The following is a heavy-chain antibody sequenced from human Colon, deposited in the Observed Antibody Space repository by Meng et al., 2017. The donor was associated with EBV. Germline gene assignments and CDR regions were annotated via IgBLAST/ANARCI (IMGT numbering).Heavy chain of an antibody. V-gene: IGHV4-4*02. CDR2: IYTSGST. D-gene: IGHD2-21*02. J-gene: IGHJ4*02. CDR1: CGSISSRKC. CDR3: ARVGTYCGGDCYHPR. Sequence: LGYDPGFVKPAGPLVTSFAVSCGSISSRKCWNWVRQPPGKGLEWIGEIYTSGSTTYNPSLKSRVIISVDESKNQFSLRLSSVTAADTAVYYCARVGTYCGGDCYHPRWGQGTLVTVSS.